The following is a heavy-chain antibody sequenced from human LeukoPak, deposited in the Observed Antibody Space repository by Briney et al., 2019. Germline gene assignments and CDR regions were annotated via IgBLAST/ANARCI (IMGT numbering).Heavy chain of an antibody. V-gene: IGHV3-49*04. Sequence: GGSLRLSCTASGFTFGDYAMGWVRQAPGKGLEWVGFIRSKAYGGTTEYAASVKGRFTISRDDSKSIAYLQMNSLKTEDTAVYYCTRDRGSSYGSRRTVWGQGTLVTVSS. CDR2: IRSKAYGGTT. D-gene: IGHD3-10*01. CDR1: GFTFGDYA. J-gene: IGHJ4*02. CDR3: TRDRGSSYGSRRTV.